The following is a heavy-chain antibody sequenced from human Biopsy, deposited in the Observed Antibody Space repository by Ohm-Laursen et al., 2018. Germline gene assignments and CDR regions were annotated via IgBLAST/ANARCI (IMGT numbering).Heavy chain of an antibody. CDR2: INPSGSTT. J-gene: IGHJ4*02. D-gene: IGHD4-17*01. Sequence: ASVKVSCKASGYSFTSYYMHWVRQAPGQGLERMGMINPSGSTTSYPQIFQGRVTMTRDTSKSTVYMELSSLRSADTAVYFCARNTGRYGDLYYVDYWGQGTLVTVSS. V-gene: IGHV1-46*01. CDR3: ARNTGRYGDLYYVDY. CDR1: GYSFTSYY.